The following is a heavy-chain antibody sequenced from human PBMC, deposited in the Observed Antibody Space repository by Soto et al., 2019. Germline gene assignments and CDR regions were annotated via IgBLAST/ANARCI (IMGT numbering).Heavy chain of an antibody. Sequence: PGGSLRLSCAASGFTFSSYWMSWVRQAPGKGLEWVANIKQDGSEKYYVDSVKGRFTISRDNAKNSLYLQMNSLRAEDTAVYYCASDRRYYGITFGGAYDYWGQGTLVTVSS. CDR3: ASDRRYYGITFGGAYDY. V-gene: IGHV3-7*01. CDR2: IKQDGSEK. D-gene: IGHD3-16*01. J-gene: IGHJ4*02. CDR1: GFTFSSYW.